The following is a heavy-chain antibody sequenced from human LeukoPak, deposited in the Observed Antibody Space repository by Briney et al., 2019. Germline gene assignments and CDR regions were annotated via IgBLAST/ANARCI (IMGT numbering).Heavy chain of an antibody. V-gene: IGHV1-69*13. D-gene: IGHD2-15*01. CDR2: IIPIFGSP. J-gene: IGHJ6*03. CDR1: GGTFSSYS. CDR3: ARGVVAATFYYYMDA. Sequence: GASVTVSCKASGGTFSSYSIAWVRQAPGQGLEWMGGIIPIFGSPNYAQKFQGRVTITADESTSTVYMELSSLRSDDTAVYYCARGVVAATFYYYMDAWGVGTTVVISS.